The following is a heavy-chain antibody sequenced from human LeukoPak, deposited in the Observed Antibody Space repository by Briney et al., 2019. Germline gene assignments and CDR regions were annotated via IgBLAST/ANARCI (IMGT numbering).Heavy chain of an antibody. CDR3: ARELPREVTLDY. D-gene: IGHD2-21*02. CDR2: INPDGSRT. V-gene: IGHV3-74*01. CDR1: GSTLSSYE. Sequence: GGSLRLSCAASGSTLSSYEMHWVRQVPGKGLVWVSRINPDGSRTGYADSVKGRFTISRDNAKNTLYLQMNSLRAEDTSIYYCARELPREVTLDYWGQGTPVTVSS. J-gene: IGHJ4*02.